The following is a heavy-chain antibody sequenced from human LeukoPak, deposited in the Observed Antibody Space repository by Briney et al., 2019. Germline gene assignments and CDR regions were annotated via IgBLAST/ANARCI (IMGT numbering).Heavy chain of an antibody. Sequence: SETLSLTCTVSGGSISSSSYYWGWIRQPPGKGLEWIGSIYYSGSTYYNPSLKSRVTISVDTSKNQFSLKLSSVTAADTAVYYCARGRPDVVPAARAFDAFDIWGQGTMVTVSS. J-gene: IGHJ3*02. D-gene: IGHD2-2*01. CDR2: IYYSGST. CDR1: GGSISSSSYY. V-gene: IGHV4-39*07. CDR3: ARGRPDVVPAARAFDAFDI.